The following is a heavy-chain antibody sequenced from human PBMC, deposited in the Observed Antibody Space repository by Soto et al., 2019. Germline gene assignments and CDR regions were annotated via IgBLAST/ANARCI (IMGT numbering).Heavy chain of an antibody. J-gene: IGHJ6*02. Sequence: ASVKVSCKASGYTFTSYAMHWVRQAPGQRLEWMGWINAGNGNTKYSQKFQGRVTITRDTSASTAYMELSSLRSDDTAVYYCAREEYYDFWSGYRLYGMDVWGQGTTVTVSS. CDR1: GYTFTSYA. CDR3: AREEYYDFWSGYRLYGMDV. CDR2: INAGNGNT. V-gene: IGHV1-3*01. D-gene: IGHD3-3*01.